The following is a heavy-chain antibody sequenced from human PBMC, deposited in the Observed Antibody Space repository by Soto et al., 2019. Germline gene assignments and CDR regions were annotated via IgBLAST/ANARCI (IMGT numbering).Heavy chain of an antibody. V-gene: IGHV1-69*01. CDR1: EGTFNSYA. CDR2: IIPYYNTL. CDR3: ACGAGRWFPYFVDS. D-gene: IGHD3-10*01. Sequence: QAQVVQSGAEVRKPGSSVKLSCKASEGTFNSYAIAWVRQAPGQGLEWMGGIIPYYNTLNYAQKFQDRVTMTADDSSNTVDIELSGRRSGDTVAYFCACGAGRWFPYFVDSWADGSLATATS. J-gene: IGHJ5*01.